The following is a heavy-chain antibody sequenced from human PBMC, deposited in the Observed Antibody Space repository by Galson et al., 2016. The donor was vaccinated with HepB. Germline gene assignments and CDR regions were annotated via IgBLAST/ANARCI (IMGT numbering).Heavy chain of an antibody. V-gene: IGHV3-15*01. CDR3: RYGMDV. Sequence: SLRLSCAASGFTFSNAWMSWVRQAPGKELEWVGRIKSKTDGGTTDYAAPVKGRFSIPRADSKTTLYLQMNSLKTEDTAVYYCRYGMDVWGQGPTVTVSS. J-gene: IGHJ6*02. CDR2: IKSKTDGGTT. CDR1: GFTFSNAW.